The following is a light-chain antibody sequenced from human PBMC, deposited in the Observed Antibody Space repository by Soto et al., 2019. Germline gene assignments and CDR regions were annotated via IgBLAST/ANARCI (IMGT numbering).Light chain of an antibody. J-gene: IGLJ2*01. CDR1: GSNVGGNI. CDR2: SNN. CDR3: ASWDDSLNGVV. V-gene: IGLV1-44*01. Sequence: QSAPTQPPSASGTPGQRVTISCSGSGSNVGGNIVSWYQQLPGTAPKLLIHSNNQRPPGVPDRFSGSKSGTSASLAISGLQSEDEAEYYCASWDDSLNGVVFGGGTKLTVL.